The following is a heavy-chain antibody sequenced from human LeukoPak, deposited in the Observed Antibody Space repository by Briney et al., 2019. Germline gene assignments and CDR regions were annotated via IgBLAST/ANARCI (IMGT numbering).Heavy chain of an antibody. V-gene: IGHV3-11*01. CDR3: ARGLPHWYFDL. J-gene: IGHJ2*01. CDR1: GFTFSDYY. Sequence: GGSLRLSCVASGFTFSDYYMSWIRQAPGKGLEWVSYISSSGSTIYYADSVKGRFTISRDNAKNSLYLQMNSLRGEDTAVYYCARGLPHWYFDLWGRGTLVTVSS. CDR2: ISSSGSTI. D-gene: IGHD5-12*01.